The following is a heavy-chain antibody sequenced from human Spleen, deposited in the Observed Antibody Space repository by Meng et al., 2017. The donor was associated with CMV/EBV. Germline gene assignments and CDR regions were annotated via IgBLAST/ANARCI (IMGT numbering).Heavy chain of an antibody. CDR1: FSAGAGGMG. CDR2: IYWDDDK. Sequence: FSAGAGGMGVGGIRQPPGKARGWGARIYWDDDKRYRRSLKGRLSLTKDTAKNQVVLTMTNMDPVNTATYSGAHRDYCRGGTCTFDYWGQGTLVTVSS. D-gene: IGHD2-15*01. V-gene: IGHV2-5*02. CDR3: AHRDYCRGGTCTFDY. J-gene: IGHJ4*02.